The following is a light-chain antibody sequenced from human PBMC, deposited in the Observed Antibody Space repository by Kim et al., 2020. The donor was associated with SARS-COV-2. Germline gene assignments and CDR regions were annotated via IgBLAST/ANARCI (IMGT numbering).Light chain of an antibody. CDR3: QQYDDWPPWT. CDR1: QSVGSN. CDR2: GAS. J-gene: IGKJ1*01. Sequence: PGERATLSCRASQSVGSNVAWYQQKPGQAPRLLIYGASTRATDIPARCSGSGSGTEFTLIISSLQSEDLADYFCQQYDDWPPWTFGQGTKVDIK. V-gene: IGKV3-15*01.